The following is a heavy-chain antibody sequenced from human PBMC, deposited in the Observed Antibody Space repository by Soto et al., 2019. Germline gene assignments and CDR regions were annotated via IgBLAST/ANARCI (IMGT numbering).Heavy chain of an antibody. V-gene: IGHV3-64*01. J-gene: IGHJ6*03. Sequence: EVQLVESGGGLVQPGGSLRLSCAASGFTFSSYAMHWVRQAPGKGLEYVSAISSNVGRTYYANSVQVRFTISRDNFKNSLYLLMGSLIAEDMALYYCARGPYDFWRVGCCHYYYMDVSGKGTTVTVSS. CDR2: ISSNVGRT. D-gene: IGHD3-3*01. CDR1: GFTFSSYA. CDR3: ARGPYDFWRVGCCHYYYMDV.